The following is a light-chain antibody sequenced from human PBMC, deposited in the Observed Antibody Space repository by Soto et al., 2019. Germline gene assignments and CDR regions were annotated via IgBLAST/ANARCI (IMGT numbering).Light chain of an antibody. Sequence: QSALTQPASVSGSPGQSITISCTGASSDVGSYSLVSWCQQHPGKATKLMISEGSKRTSGVSNRFSGSRSGNTASLTISGLQAEDEADYYCCSYAGSNVLFGGGTKLTVL. V-gene: IGLV2-23*01. CDR3: CSYAGSNVL. CDR2: EGS. J-gene: IGLJ3*02. CDR1: SSDVGSYSL.